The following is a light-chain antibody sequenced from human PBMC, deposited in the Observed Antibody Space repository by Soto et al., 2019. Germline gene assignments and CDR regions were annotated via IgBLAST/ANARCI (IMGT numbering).Light chain of an antibody. J-gene: IGLJ1*01. V-gene: IGLV2-23*01. CDR2: KGT. CDR3: CSSAPESTYV. Sequence: QSALAQPASVSGSPGQSIAISCTGTSSDVGAYNSVSWYQQHPHRAPQVIIYKGTQRPSGVSNRFSGSTSGTAASLTLSAPQADDGADYICCSSAPESTYVFGTGTKVTVL. CDR1: SSDVGAYNS.